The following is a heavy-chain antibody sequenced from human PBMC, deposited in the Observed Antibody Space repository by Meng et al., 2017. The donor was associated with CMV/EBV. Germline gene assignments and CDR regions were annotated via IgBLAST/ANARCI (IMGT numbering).Heavy chain of an antibody. CDR2: IYPGDSDT. CDR3: ARQAVAGQFDY. D-gene: IGHD6-19*01. Sequence: KVSCKGSGYSFTSYWIGWVRQMPGKGLEWMGIIYPGDSDTRYSPSFQGQVTISADKSISTAYLKWSSLNASDTAMYYCARQAVAGQFDYWGQGTLVTVSS. J-gene: IGHJ4*02. CDR1: GYSFTSYW. V-gene: IGHV5-51*01.